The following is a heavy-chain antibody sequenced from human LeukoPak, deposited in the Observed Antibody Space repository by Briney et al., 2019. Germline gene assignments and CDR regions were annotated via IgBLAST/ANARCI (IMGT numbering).Heavy chain of an antibody. CDR1: GITLSNYG. Sequence: GGSLRLSCAVSGITLSNYGMSWVRQAPGKGLEWVAGISVSGGSTHYAASVNGRFTISRDNPKITLYLQLNSLRAEDTAVYFCAKRGIVIRVILVGFHKEAYYFDSWGQGALVTVSS. D-gene: IGHD3-16*01. CDR2: ISVSGGST. J-gene: IGHJ4*02. CDR3: AKRGIVIRVILVGFHKEAYYFDS. V-gene: IGHV3-23*01.